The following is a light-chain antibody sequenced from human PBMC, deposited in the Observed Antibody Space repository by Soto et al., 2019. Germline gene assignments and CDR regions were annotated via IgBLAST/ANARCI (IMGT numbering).Light chain of an antibody. Sequence: QSVLTQPPSVSGAPGQRVTISCTGSSSNIGAGYDVHWYQQLPGTAPKLLIYGNSNRPSVVPDRFSGSKSGTSASLAITGLQAEDEADYYCQSYDSSLVVFGGGTKLTVL. CDR3: QSYDSSLVV. CDR1: SSNIGAGYD. J-gene: IGLJ2*01. V-gene: IGLV1-40*01. CDR2: GNS.